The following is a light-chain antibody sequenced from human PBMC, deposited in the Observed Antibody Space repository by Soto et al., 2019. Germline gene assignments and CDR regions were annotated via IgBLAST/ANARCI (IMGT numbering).Light chain of an antibody. CDR2: EVS. Sequence: QSVLTQPPSASGSPGQSVTISCTGTSSDIGAYIYASWYQQHPGKAPKLMISEVSRRPSGVPERFSGSKSGNTASLTVSGLQADDEAHYYCSSYAGSNNFVFGTGTKV. J-gene: IGLJ1*01. CDR3: SSYAGSNNFV. V-gene: IGLV2-8*01. CDR1: SSDIGAYIY.